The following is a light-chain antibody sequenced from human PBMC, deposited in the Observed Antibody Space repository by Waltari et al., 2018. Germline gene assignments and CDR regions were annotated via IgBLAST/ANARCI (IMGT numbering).Light chain of an antibody. CDR1: KCISSW. CDR3: QQANSFPYT. V-gene: IGKV1-12*01. CDR2: AAS. J-gene: IGKJ2*01. Sequence: DIQLSQSHASVAASVRERVIFTCRASKCISSWLAWYQQKPGKAPKLLIYAASSLQSGVPSRFSGSRSGTDFTLTISSLQPEDFATYYCQQANSFPYTFGQGTKLEIK.